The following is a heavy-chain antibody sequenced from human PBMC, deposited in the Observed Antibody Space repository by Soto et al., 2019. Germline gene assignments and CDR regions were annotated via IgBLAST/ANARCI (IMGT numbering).Heavy chain of an antibody. D-gene: IGHD3-3*01. V-gene: IGHV4-34*01. CDR1: GGSFSGYY. Sequence: PSETLSLTCAVYGGSFSGYYWGWIRQPPGKGLEWIGEINHSGSTNYNPSLKSRVTISVDTSKNQFSLKLSSVTAADTAVYYCARAGQGAGFGVVITGFDYWGQGTLVTVSS. J-gene: IGHJ4*02. CDR3: ARAGQGAGFGVVITGFDY. CDR2: INHSGST.